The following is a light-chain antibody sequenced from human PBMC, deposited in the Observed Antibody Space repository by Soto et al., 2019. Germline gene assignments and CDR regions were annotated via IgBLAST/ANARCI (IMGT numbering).Light chain of an antibody. CDR3: QQANNFPYT. Sequence: DIPMTQSPSSVSASVGDRVTITCRASQDISNWLAWYQQKPGKAPKLLIYTASNLQSGVPSRFSGSGSGTDFTLTISSLQPEDFAIYYCQQANNFPYTFGQGTKLEI. V-gene: IGKV1-12*01. J-gene: IGKJ2*01. CDR1: QDISNW. CDR2: TAS.